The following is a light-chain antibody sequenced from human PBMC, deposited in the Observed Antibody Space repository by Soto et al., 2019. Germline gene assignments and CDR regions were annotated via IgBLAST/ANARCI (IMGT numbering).Light chain of an antibody. Sequence: EIVLTQSPATLSLSPGERATLSCRASQSVSSYLAWYQQKPGQAPRLLIYDASNRATGIPARFSGSGSGTDFTLTISSLVPEDFAFYYCQQRSNWPPITFGQGTRLEIK. CDR1: QSVSSY. V-gene: IGKV3-11*01. CDR3: QQRSNWPPIT. J-gene: IGKJ5*01. CDR2: DAS.